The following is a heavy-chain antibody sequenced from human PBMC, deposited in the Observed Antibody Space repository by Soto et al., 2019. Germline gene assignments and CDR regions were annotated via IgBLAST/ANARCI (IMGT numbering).Heavy chain of an antibody. D-gene: IGHD6-6*01. CDR2: IYPGDSDT. Sequence: LGESLKISCKGSGYSFTSYWIGWVRQMPGKGLEWMGIIYPGDSDTRYSPSFQGQVTISADKSISTAYLQWSSLKASDTAMYYCARQYSSSWGDYYYYMDFWGKGTSVTVSS. CDR3: ARQYSSSWGDYYYYMDF. J-gene: IGHJ6*03. V-gene: IGHV5-51*01. CDR1: GYSFTSYW.